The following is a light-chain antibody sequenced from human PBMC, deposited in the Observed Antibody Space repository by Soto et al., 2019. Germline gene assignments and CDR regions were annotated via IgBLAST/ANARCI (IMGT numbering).Light chain of an antibody. CDR3: QQWGVSPYT. J-gene: IGKJ2*01. CDR2: GAS. CDR1: QSVHSSN. V-gene: IGKV3-20*01. Sequence: EIVLTQSPVTLSLSPGERAILSCRASQSVHSSNLAWYRQKPGQAPRLLIDGASNRATGIPDRFSVSGSRTDFTLSISRLEPEDFAVYYCQQWGVSPYTFGQGTKLEIQ.